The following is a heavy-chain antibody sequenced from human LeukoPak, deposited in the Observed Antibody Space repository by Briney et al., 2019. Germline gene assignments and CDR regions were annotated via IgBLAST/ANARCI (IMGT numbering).Heavy chain of an antibody. CDR1: GFTFSSYA. J-gene: IGHJ4*02. CDR2: IYYTGTT. CDR3: ARHYSSGTYPLDS. Sequence: PGGSLRLSCAASGFTFSSYAMSWLRQPPGKGLEWLAYIYYTGTTNYNPSLKSRVTISVDTSKNQLSLKLDSVTAADTAVYYCARHYSSGTYPLDSWGQGTLVTVSS. V-gene: IGHV4-59*01. D-gene: IGHD3-10*01.